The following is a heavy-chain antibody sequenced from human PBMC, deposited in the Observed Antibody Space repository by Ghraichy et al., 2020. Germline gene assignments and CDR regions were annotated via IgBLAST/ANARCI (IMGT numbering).Heavy chain of an antibody. CDR1: GGSISSYY. Sequence: SETLSLTCTVSGGSISSYYWSWIRQPPGKGLEWIGYIYYSGSTNYNPSLKSRVTISVDTSKNQFSLKLSSVTAADTAVYYCASSLGYDSSGYYDTYYFDYWGQGTLVTVSS. D-gene: IGHD3-22*01. J-gene: IGHJ4*02. CDR3: ASSLGYDSSGYYDTYYFDY. V-gene: IGHV4-59*01. CDR2: IYYSGST.